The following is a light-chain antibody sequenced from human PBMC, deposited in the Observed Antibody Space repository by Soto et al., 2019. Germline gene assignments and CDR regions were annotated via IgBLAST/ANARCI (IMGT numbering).Light chain of an antibody. J-gene: IGKJ3*01. Sequence: ETVMTQSPATLSVSPGERATLSCRASQSVSNNLAWYQQKPGQAPRLLIYGASTRATGIPARFSGSGSGTEFTLTISSLQSEDFAVYYCQQYKNWPPVTFGPGTKVDI. V-gene: IGKV3-15*01. CDR3: QQYKNWPPVT. CDR2: GAS. CDR1: QSVSNN.